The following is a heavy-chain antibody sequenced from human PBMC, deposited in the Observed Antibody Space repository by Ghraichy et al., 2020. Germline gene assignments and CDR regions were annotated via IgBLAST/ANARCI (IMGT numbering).Heavy chain of an antibody. CDR2: IYYSGST. Sequence: SETLSLTCTVSGGSVSSGSYYWSWIRQPPGKGLEWIRYIYYSGSTNYNPSLKSRVTISVDTSKNQFSLKLSSVTAADTAVYYCARDSSSYYFDYWGQGTLVTVSS. CDR3: ARDSSSYYFDY. D-gene: IGHD6-13*01. J-gene: IGHJ4*02. V-gene: IGHV4-61*01. CDR1: GGSVSSGSYY.